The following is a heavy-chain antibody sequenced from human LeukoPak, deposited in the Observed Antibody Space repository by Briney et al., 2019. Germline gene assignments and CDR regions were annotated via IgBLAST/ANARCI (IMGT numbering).Heavy chain of an antibody. Sequence: PGGSLRLSCAASGFTFSNYWMHWVGQAPGKGLVWVSRINGDSSTTAYADSVKGRFTISRDNAKNTAYLQINSLRAEDTAVYYCVRLKGGYWGQGTLVTVSS. CDR2: INGDSSTT. J-gene: IGHJ4*02. D-gene: IGHD1-26*01. CDR1: GFTFSNYW. CDR3: VRLKGGY. V-gene: IGHV3-74*01.